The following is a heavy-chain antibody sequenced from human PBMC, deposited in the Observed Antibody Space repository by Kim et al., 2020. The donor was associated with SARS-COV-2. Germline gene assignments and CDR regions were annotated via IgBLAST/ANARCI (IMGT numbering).Heavy chain of an antibody. J-gene: IGHJ6*02. V-gene: IGHV1-3*01. CDR3: ARVFRFVRFGIRDYSYYGMDV. Sequence: ASVKVSCKASGFLFTDHTIHWVRLAPGQGLEWLGWIHGGHGATKYSQKFQDRVTINRDPSATTAYMELRSLKFEDTAMYFCARVFRFVRFGIRDYSYYGMDVWGQGTAVTVSS. CDR2: IHGGHGAT. D-gene: IGHD3-10*01. CDR1: GFLFTDHT.